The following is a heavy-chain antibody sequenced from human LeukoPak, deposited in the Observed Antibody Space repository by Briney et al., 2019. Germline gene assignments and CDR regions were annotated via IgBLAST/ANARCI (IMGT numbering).Heavy chain of an antibody. CDR3: ARGDVWGDSSGYYANFDY. V-gene: IGHV4-30-4*01. CDR2: IYYSGST. Sequence: SQTLSLTYTVSGGSISNGDYSWSWIRQPPGKGLEWIGYIYYSGSTYYNPSLKSRVIISLDTSKNQFSLNLSSVTAADTAVYYCARGDVWGDSSGYYANFDYWGQGTLVTVSS. J-gene: IGHJ4*02. CDR1: GGSISNGDYS. D-gene: IGHD3-22*01.